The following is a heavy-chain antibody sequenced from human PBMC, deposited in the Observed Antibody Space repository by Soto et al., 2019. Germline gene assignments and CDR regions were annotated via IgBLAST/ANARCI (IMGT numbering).Heavy chain of an antibody. V-gene: IGHV3-23*01. CDR3: ASVGGVVRGVRGAFDF. Sequence: HLLQSGGDLVQPGGSLRLSCSVSGFTFSNYAMSWVRQAPGKGLEWVSGISDGGDTTYYADSVKGRFIISRDNSKSTYYLQMNSLRAEDTAAYYCASVGGVVRGVRGAFDFWGQGAMVTVSS. CDR2: ISDGGDTT. CDR1: GFTFSNYA. D-gene: IGHD3-10*01. J-gene: IGHJ3*01.